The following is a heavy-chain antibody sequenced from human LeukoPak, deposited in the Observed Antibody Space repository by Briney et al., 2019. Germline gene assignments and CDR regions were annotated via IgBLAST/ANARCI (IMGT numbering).Heavy chain of an antibody. D-gene: IGHD3-22*01. CDR1: GFTFSSYA. Sequence: GGSLRLSCAASGFTFSSYAMHWVRQAPGKGLEWVAVISYDGSNKYYADSVKGRFTISRDNSKNTLYLQMNSLRAEDTAVYYCARESSGYSSPFDYWGQGTLVTVSS. J-gene: IGHJ4*02. CDR2: ISYDGSNK. V-gene: IGHV3-30-3*01. CDR3: ARESSGYSSPFDY.